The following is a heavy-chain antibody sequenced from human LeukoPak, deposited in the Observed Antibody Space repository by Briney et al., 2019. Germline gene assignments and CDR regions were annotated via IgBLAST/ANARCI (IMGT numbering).Heavy chain of an antibody. CDR3: ARANFLYCSSSTCLFDY. D-gene: IGHD2-2*01. CDR1: GYTFTDYY. CDR2: INPNGGDT. J-gene: IGHJ4*02. Sequence: ASVKVSCKASGYTFTDYYMHWVRQAPGQGFEWMGWINPNGGDTNYAQKFQGRVTMTRDTSISTAHMEVSRLRSDDTAVYYCARANFLYCSSSTCLFDYWGQGTLVTVSS. V-gene: IGHV1-2*02.